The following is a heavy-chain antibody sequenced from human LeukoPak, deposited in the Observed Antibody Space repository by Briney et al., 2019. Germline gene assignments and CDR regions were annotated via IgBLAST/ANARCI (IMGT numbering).Heavy chain of an antibody. CDR1: GFTVSSNY. Sequence: GGSLRLSCAASGFTVSSNYMSWVRQAPGKGLEWVSVIYGGGGTYYADSVKGRFTISRDNSKNTMYLQMSTLRAEDTAVYYCASPYCSGDSCYSGYWGQGTLVTVSS. CDR2: IYGGGGT. D-gene: IGHD2-15*01. CDR3: ASPYCSGDSCYSGY. J-gene: IGHJ4*02. V-gene: IGHV3-66*01.